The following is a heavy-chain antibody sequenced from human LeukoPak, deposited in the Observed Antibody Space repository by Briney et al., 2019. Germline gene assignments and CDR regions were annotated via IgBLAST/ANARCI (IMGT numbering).Heavy chain of an antibody. CDR3: AKARGYSFGFDF. J-gene: IGHJ4*02. CDR1: RFTFSSYG. D-gene: IGHD5-18*01. V-gene: IGHV3-30*02. CDR2: IGYDGSNK. Sequence: GGSLRLSCAASRFTFSSYGMHWVRQARGKGLEWVAFIGYDGSNKYYADSVKGRFTISIDNSKDTLDLQMNSLRAEDTAVYYCAKARGYSFGFDFWGQGTLVTVSS.